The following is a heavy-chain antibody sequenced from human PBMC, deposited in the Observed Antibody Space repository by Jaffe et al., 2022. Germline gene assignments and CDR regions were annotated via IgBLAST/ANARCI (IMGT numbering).Heavy chain of an antibody. V-gene: IGHV3-21*01. D-gene: IGHD3-9*01. CDR1: GFTFSSYS. CDR3: ASLLLRYFDQGDY. Sequence: EVQLVESGGGLVKPGGSLRLSCAASGFTFSSYSMNWVRQAPGKGLEWVSSISSSSSYIYYADSVKGRFTISRDNAKNSLYLQMNSLRAEDTAVYYCASLLLRYFDQGDYWGQGTLVTVSS. J-gene: IGHJ4*02. CDR2: ISSSSSYI.